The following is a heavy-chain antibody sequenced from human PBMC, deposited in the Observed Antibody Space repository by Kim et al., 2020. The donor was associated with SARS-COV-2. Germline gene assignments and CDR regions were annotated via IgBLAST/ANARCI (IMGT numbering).Heavy chain of an antibody. CDR2: ISYDGSNK. CDR3: ARDSSYGSGSYFNFDY. J-gene: IGHJ4*01. V-gene: IGHV3-33*05. Sequence: GGSLRLSCAASGFAFSNYGMHWVRQAPGKGLEWVAVISYDGSNKYYADSVKGRFTISRDNSKNTLYLQMNSLRAEDTAVYYCARDSSYGSGSYFNFDYWG. CDR1: GFAFSNYG. D-gene: IGHD3-10*01.